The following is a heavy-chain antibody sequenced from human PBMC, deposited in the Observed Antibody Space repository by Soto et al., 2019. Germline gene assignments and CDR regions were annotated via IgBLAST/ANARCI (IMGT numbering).Heavy chain of an antibody. CDR3: AKFVGDP. J-gene: IGHJ5*02. CDR2: ISYDGSDK. CDR1: GFTFSSYG. V-gene: IGHV3-30*18. D-gene: IGHD3-16*01. Sequence: QVQLVESGGGVVQPGRSLRLSCAASGFTFSSYGMHWVRQAPGKGLEWVAGISYDGSDKYYADSVKGRFTISRDNSKNTLYLLMNSVSAEDTALYYCAKFVGDPCGQGTLVTVS.